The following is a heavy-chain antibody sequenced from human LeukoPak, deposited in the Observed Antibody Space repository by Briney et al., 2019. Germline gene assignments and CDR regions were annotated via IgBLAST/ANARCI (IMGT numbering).Heavy chain of an antibody. Sequence: TGGSLRLSCAASGFTVSSNYMSWVRQAPGKGLEWVANIKQDGSEKYYVDSVKGRFTISRDNAKNSLYLQMNSLRAEDTAVYYCATGLVTTVPQHGMDVWGQGTTVTVSS. CDR2: IKQDGSEK. V-gene: IGHV3-7*01. D-gene: IGHD4-17*01. J-gene: IGHJ6*02. CDR3: ATGLVTTVPQHGMDV. CDR1: GFTVSSNY.